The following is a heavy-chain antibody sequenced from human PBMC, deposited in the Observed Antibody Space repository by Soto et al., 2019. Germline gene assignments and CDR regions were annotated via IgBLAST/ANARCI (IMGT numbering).Heavy chain of an antibody. CDR1: GYTFTSYG. D-gene: IGHD4-17*01. V-gene: IGHV1-18*01. CDR2: ISAYNGNT. J-gene: IGHJ1*01. CDR3: ARDNVVYGDYGGVVRRFQH. Sequence: QVQLVQSGAEVKKPGASVKVSCKASGYTFTSYGISWVRQAPGQGLEWMGWISAYNGNTNYAQKLQGRVTMTTDTXXSXAXXELRSLRSDDTAVYYCARDNVVYGDYGGVVRRFQHWGQGTLVTVSS.